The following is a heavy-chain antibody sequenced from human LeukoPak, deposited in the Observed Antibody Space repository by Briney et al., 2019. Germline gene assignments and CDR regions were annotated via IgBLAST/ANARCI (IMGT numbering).Heavy chain of an antibody. CDR1: GGAFISYA. CDR2: IIPILGIA. J-gene: IGHJ4*02. CDR3: ARDLPLHYYDSSGYFDY. D-gene: IGHD3-22*01. Sequence: SVTVSCKASGGAFISYAISWVRQAPGQGLEWMGRIIPILGIANYAQKFQGRVTITADKSTSTAYMELSSLRSEDTAVYYCARDLPLHYYDSSGYFDYWGQGTLVTVSS. V-gene: IGHV1-69*04.